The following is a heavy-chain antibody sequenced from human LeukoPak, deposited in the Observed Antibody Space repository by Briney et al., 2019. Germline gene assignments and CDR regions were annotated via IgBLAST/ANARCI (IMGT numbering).Heavy chain of an antibody. J-gene: IGHJ4*02. CDR2: ISTSGATI. CDR1: GFTFSTYS. CDR3: ARGVSF. D-gene: IGHD2-15*01. V-gene: IGHV3-48*02. Sequence: GGSLGLSCAASGFTFSTYSMNWVRQAPGKGLEWISFISTSGATIYYADSVKGRFTTSRDNAKNSLYLQMNSLRDEDTAIYYCARGVSFWGQGTLVTVSP.